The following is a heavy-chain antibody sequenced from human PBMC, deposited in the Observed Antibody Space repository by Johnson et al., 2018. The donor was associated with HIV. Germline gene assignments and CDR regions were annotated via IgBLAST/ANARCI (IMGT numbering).Heavy chain of an antibody. Sequence: QVQLVESGGGVVQPGGSLRLSCAASGFTFSSYGMHWVRQAPGKGLEWVAFIRYDGSSKYYADSVKGRFTVSRDNSKNTLYLQMKSLRAEDTALYYCARLRGAFDIWGQGTMVTVSS. V-gene: IGHV3-30*02. J-gene: IGHJ3*02. CDR1: GFTFSSYG. CDR3: ARLRGAFDI. CDR2: IRYDGSSK.